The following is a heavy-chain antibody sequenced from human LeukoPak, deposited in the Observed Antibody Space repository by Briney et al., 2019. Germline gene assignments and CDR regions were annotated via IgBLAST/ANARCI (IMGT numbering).Heavy chain of an antibody. D-gene: IGHD1-26*01. CDR1: GGSISSSSYY. V-gene: IGHV4-39*07. CDR3: ASSVVGATIWFDP. J-gene: IGHJ5*02. CDR2: IYYSGST. Sequence: KSSETLSLTCTVSGGSISSSSYYWGWIRQPPGKGLEWIGSIYYSGSTYYNPSLKSRVTISVDTSKNQFSLKLSSVTAADTAVYYCASSVVGATIWFDPWGQGTLVTVSS.